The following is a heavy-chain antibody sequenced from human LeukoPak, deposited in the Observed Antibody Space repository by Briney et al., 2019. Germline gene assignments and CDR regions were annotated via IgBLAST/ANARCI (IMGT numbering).Heavy chain of an antibody. V-gene: IGHV3-21*06. Sequence: GGSLRLSCSGSGFIFSDYSMGWVPQAPGKGLGWVSSITTSRDQNHAGSVKGRFTISRDNAKSSVYLQMDSLRADDTAVYYCARDSYCPNDVCFDYWGQGVLVTVS. D-gene: IGHD2-8*01. CDR1: GFIFSDYS. CDR3: ARDSYCPNDVCFDY. J-gene: IGHJ4*02. CDR2: ITTSRDQ.